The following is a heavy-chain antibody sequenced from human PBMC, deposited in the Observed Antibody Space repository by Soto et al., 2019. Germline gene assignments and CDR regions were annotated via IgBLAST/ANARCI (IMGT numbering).Heavy chain of an antibody. D-gene: IGHD6-25*01. CDR3: ARGGLTANWGGSFGY. Sequence: QVQPQESGPGLVKPSGTLSLTCAVSGESISSNNWWSWFRQPPGKGLEWIGEIYHSGSTNYNPSLGGSMTITTEKSKNQFPLKPGSGAGADTGFFFRARGGLTANWGGSFGYWGQGTQVTVSS. J-gene: IGHJ4*02. V-gene: IGHV4-4*02. CDR2: IYHSGST. CDR1: GESISSNNW.